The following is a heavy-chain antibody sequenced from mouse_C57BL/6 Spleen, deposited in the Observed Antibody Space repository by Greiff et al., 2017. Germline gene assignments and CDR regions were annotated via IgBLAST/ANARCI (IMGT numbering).Heavy chain of an antibody. CDR2: IYPSDSET. CDR1: GYTFTSYW. CDR3: ARFGSTVVAHFDY. D-gene: IGHD1-1*01. Sequence: QVQLKQPGAELVRPGSSVKLSCKASGYTFTSYWMDWVKQRPGQGLEWIGNIYPSDSETHYNQKFKDKATLTVDKSSSTAYMQLSSLTSEDSAVYYCARFGSTVVAHFDYWGQGTTLTVSS. J-gene: IGHJ2*01. V-gene: IGHV1-61*01.